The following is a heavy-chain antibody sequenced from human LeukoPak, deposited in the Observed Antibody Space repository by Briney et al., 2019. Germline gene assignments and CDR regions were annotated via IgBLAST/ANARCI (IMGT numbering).Heavy chain of an antibody. CDR1: GGSINSAGQY. CDR3: ARVGGYNSEYFQH. V-gene: IGHV4-30-4*08. Sequence: PSETLSLTCTVSGGSINSAGQYWNWIRQHPEKGLEWIGYIYYSGGTYSNPSLKSRVTISVDTSKNQFSLKLSSVTAADTAVYYCARVGGYNSEYFQHWGQGTLVTVSS. CDR2: IYYSGGT. J-gene: IGHJ1*01. D-gene: IGHD5-24*01.